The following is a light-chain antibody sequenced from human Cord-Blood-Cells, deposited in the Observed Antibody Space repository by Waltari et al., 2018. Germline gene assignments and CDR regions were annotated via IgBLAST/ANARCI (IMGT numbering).Light chain of an antibody. Sequence: DIQMTQSPSSLPASVGDRVPITCPASQSISSYLDWYQQKPGKAPKLLIYPASSLQSGVPSRFSGSGSGTDFTLTISSLQPEDFATYYCQQSYSTPLTFGGGTKVEIK. J-gene: IGKJ4*01. CDR2: PAS. V-gene: IGKV1-39*01. CDR3: QQSYSTPLT. CDR1: QSISSY.